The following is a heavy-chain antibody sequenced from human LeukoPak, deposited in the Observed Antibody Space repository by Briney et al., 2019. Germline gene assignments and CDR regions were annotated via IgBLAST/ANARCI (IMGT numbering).Heavy chain of an antibody. D-gene: IGHD3-3*01. CDR2: IYSGGST. J-gene: IGHJ6*03. V-gene: IGHV3-53*01. CDR3: AKVSDDFWSGYYDYYYYYMDV. Sequence: PGGSLRLSCAASGFTVSSNYMSWVRQAPGKGLEWVSVIYSGGSTYYADSVKGRFTISRDNSKNTLYLQMNSLRAEDTAVYYCAKVSDDFWSGYYDYYYYYMDVWGKGTTVTVSS. CDR1: GFTVSSNY.